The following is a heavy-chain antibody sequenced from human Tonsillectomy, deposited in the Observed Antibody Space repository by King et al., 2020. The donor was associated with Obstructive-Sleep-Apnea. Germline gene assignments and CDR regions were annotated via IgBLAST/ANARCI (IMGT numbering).Heavy chain of an antibody. CDR3: ARSLINYYDSSGYYPGAFDI. D-gene: IGHD3-22*01. J-gene: IGHJ3*02. Sequence: QLVQSGAEVKKPGESLKISCKGSGYSFTSYWIGWARQMPGKGLEWMGIIYPGDSDTRYSPSFQGQVTISADKSISTAYLQWSSLKASDTAMYYCARSLINYYDSSGYYPGAFDIWGQGTMVTVSS. V-gene: IGHV5-51*01. CDR2: IYPGDSDT. CDR1: GYSFTSYW.